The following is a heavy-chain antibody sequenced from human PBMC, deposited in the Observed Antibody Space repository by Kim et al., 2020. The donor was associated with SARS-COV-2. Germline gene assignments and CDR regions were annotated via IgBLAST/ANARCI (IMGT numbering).Heavy chain of an antibody. CDR3: ARDVWAAAGHRHNWFDP. CDR1: GYTFTSYG. Sequence: ASVKVSCKASGYTFTSYGISWVRQAPGQGLEWMGWISAYNGNTNYAQKLQGRVTMTTDTSTSTAYMELRSLRSDDTAVYYCARDVWAAAGHRHNWFDPWGQGTLVTVSS. V-gene: IGHV1-18*01. D-gene: IGHD6-13*01. J-gene: IGHJ5*02. CDR2: ISAYNGNT.